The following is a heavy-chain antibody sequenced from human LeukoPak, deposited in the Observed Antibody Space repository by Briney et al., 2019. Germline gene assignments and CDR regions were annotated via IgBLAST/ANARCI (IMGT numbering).Heavy chain of an antibody. CDR2: IWYDGSNK. CDR1: GFTFSSYG. V-gene: IGHV3-33*01. J-gene: IGHJ5*02. D-gene: IGHD6-13*01. Sequence: GGSLRLSCAASGFTFSSYGMHWVRQAPGKGLEWVAVIWYDGSNKYYADSVKGRFTISRDNSKNTLYLQMNSLRAEDTAVYYCARARIAAAGLNWFDPWVQGTLVTVSS. CDR3: ARARIAAAGLNWFDP.